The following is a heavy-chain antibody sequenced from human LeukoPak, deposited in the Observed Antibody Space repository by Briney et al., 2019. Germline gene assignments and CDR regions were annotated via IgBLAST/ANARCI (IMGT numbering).Heavy chain of an antibody. V-gene: IGHV4-39*01. CDR1: GVYIYSSTYY. CDR3: ARQLAAGNDAFDI. CDR2: IYYNENT. J-gene: IGHJ3*02. Sequence: SETLSLTCTVSGVYIYSSTYYWAWIRQPPGKGLEFIGSIYYNENTYPNPSLRSRLTISVDTSTNQFSLRLNSVTAADTAVYYCARQLAAGNDAFDIWGQGTMVTVSS. D-gene: IGHD2-15*01.